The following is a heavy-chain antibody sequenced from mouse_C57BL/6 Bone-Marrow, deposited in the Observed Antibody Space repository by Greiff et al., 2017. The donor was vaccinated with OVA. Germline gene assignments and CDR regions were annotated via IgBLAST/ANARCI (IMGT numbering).Heavy chain of an antibody. V-gene: IGHV3-6*01. Sequence: EVQLQESGPGLVKPSQSLSLTCSVTGYSITSGYYWNWIRQFPGNKLEWMGYISYDGSNNYNPSLKNRISITRDTSKNQFFLKLNSVTTEDTATYYCSYGSSYEDYWGQGTTLTVSS. CDR2: ISYDGSN. CDR3: SYGSSYEDY. J-gene: IGHJ2*01. D-gene: IGHD1-1*01. CDR1: GYSITSGYY.